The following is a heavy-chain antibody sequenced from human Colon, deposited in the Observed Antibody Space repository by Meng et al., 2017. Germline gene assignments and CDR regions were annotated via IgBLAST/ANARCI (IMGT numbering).Heavy chain of an antibody. CDR1: GYDFTNYG. D-gene: IGHD4-17*01. Sequence: QVQLGQSGSELKKPGASVKVSCKASGYDFTNYGMNWVRQAPGQGLEWIGWINTYTGNPAYAQGFTGRFVFSLDTSVSTAYLQISSLKAEDTAVYYCATAVTTVPFDYWGQGTLVTVSS. V-gene: IGHV7-4-1*02. J-gene: IGHJ4*02. CDR2: INTYTGNP. CDR3: ATAVTTVPFDY.